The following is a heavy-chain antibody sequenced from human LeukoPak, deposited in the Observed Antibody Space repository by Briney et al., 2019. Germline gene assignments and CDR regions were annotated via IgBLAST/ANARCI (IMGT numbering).Heavy chain of an antibody. CDR3: EKDRDFWSGDHDGY. Sequence: GGSLRLSCAPSGFPLSSYAMSWVRPAPGEGLEWVSGISGCGGGTYYADSVKGRFTISRDSYRNTVYLYMNSLRAEDTAVYYCEKDRDFWSGDHDGYWGQGTLVTVSS. D-gene: IGHD3-3*01. CDR1: GFPLSSYA. CDR2: ISGCGGGT. V-gene: IGHV3-23*01. J-gene: IGHJ4*02.